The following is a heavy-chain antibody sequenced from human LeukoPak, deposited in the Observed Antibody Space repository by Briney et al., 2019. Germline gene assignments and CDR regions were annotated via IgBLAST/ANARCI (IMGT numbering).Heavy chain of an antibody. CDR3: AFRYSSFFDY. CDR1: ELTLSAYW. CDR2: INHSGST. Sequence: GSLRLSCTAAELTLSAYWMHWVRQPPGKGLEWIGEINHSGSTNYNPSLKSRVTISVDTSKNQFSLKLSSVTAADTAVYYCAFRYSSFFDYWGQGTLVTVSS. V-gene: IGHV4-34*08. D-gene: IGHD6-19*01. J-gene: IGHJ4*02.